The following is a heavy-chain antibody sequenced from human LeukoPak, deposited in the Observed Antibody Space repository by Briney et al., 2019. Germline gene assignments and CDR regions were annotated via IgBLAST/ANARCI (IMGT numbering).Heavy chain of an antibody. CDR2: ISWNSGSI. D-gene: IGHD2-15*01. Sequence: GGSLRLSCAASGFTFDDYAMHWVRQAPGKGLEWVSGISWNSGSIGYADSVKGRFTISRDNAKNSLYLQMNSLRAEDTALYYCAKDIYHQGGSFDYWGQGTLVTVSS. CDR3: AKDIYHQGGSFDY. CDR1: GFTFDDYA. J-gene: IGHJ4*02. V-gene: IGHV3-9*01.